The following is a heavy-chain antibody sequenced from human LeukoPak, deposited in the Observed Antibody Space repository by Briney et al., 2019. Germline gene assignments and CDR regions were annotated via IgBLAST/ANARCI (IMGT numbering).Heavy chain of an antibody. Sequence: GGSLRLSCAASGFTFSSYSMNWVRQAPGKGLEWVSSISSSSSYIYYADSVKGRFTISRDNAENSLYLQMNSLRADDTAVYYCARVVRVDSSGSYRFYYYGMDVWGKGTTVTVSS. CDR2: ISSSSSYI. J-gene: IGHJ6*04. CDR1: GFTFSSYS. D-gene: IGHD6-19*01. V-gene: IGHV3-21*01. CDR3: ARVVRVDSSGSYRFYYYGMDV.